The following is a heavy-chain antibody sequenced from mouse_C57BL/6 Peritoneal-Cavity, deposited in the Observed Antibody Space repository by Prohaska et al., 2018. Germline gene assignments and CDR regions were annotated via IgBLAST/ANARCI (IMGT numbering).Heavy chain of an antibody. Sequence: EVQLLETGGGLVQPGGSRGLSCEGSGFTFSGFWMSWVRQTPGKTLEWIGDINSDGSAINYETSIKDRFTILRDNDKSTLYLQMSNVRSEDTATYFCMRYGNYWYFDVWGTGTTVTVSS. D-gene: IGHD2-1*01. CDR1: GFTFSGFW. V-gene: IGHV11-2*01. CDR2: INSDGSAI. J-gene: IGHJ1*03. CDR3: MRYGNYWYFDV.